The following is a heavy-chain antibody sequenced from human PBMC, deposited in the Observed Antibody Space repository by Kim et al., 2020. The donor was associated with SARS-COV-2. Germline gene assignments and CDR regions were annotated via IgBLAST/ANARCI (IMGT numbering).Heavy chain of an antibody. D-gene: IGHD3-16*01. Sequence: GGSLRLSCAASGFTFDDCAMHWVRQAPGKGLEWVSGISWNSGRIGYADSVKDRFTISRDNAKNSLYLQMNSLRSDDTAFYYCVKDMGAANHLPDYWGQGALVTVSS. CDR3: VKDMGAANHLPDY. CDR2: ISWNSGRI. V-gene: IGHV3-9*01. J-gene: IGHJ4*02. CDR1: GFTFDDCA.